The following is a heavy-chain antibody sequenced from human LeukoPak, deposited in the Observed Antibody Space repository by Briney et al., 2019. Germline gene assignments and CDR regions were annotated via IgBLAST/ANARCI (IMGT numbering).Heavy chain of an antibody. CDR3: ARGITFGGVIVRFDY. Sequence: SVKVSCKASGGTFSSYGISWVRQAPGQGLEWIGGSIPIFGTANYVQKFQGRVTITTDESTSTAYMELSSLRSEDTAVYYCARGITFGGVIVRFDYWGQGTLVTVSS. D-gene: IGHD3-16*02. V-gene: IGHV1-69*05. CDR2: SIPIFGTA. J-gene: IGHJ4*02. CDR1: GGTFSSYG.